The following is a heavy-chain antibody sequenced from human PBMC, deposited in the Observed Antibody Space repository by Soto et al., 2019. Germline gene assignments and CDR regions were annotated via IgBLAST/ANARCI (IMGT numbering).Heavy chain of an antibody. Sequence: QVQLVESGGGVVQPGRSLRLSCAASGFTFSSYGMHWVRQAPGKGLEWVAVISYDGSNKYYADSVKGRFTISRDNSKNTLYLQMNSLRAEDTAVYYCARDLSSTFDYWGQGTLVTVSS. D-gene: IGHD3-16*02. CDR2: ISYDGSNK. V-gene: IGHV3-30*03. CDR3: ARDLSSTFDY. J-gene: IGHJ4*02. CDR1: GFTFSSYG.